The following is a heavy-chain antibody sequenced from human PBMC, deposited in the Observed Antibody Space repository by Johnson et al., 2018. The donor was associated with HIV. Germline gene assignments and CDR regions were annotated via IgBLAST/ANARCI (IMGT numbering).Heavy chain of an antibody. CDR3: ARERSPYYDSSGYHDAFDI. CDR1: RFSFSNYA. CDR2: ISYDGSNK. J-gene: IGHJ3*02. D-gene: IGHD3-22*01. Sequence: QVQVVESGGGVVQPGRSLRLSCAASRFSFSNYAMHWVRQAPGKGLEWVAVISYDGSNKYYADSVKGRFTISRDNSKNTLYLQMNSLRAEDTAVYYCARERSPYYDSSGYHDAFDIWGQGTMVTVSS. V-gene: IGHV3-30-3*01.